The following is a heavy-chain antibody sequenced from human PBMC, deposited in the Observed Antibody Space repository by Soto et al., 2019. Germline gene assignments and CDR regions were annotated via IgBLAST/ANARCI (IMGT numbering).Heavy chain of an antibody. J-gene: IGHJ6*02. Sequence: SLRLSCAASGFTFSSYAMHWVRQAPGKGLEWVAVISYDGSNKYYADSVKGRFTISRDNSKNTLYLQMNSLRAEDTAVYYCARDGRGSSSLSYYYYYYGMDVWGQGTTVTVSS. CDR2: ISYDGSNK. V-gene: IGHV3-30-3*01. CDR1: GFTFSSYA. D-gene: IGHD6-6*01. CDR3: ARDGRGSSSLSYYYYYYGMDV.